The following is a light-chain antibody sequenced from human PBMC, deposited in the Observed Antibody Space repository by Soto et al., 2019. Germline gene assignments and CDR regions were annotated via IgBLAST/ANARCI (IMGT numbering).Light chain of an antibody. J-gene: IGKJ4*01. CDR3: QQSHSSPLT. CDR1: QSISRY. Sequence: DIQMAQSPSSLSASVGDRVTITCRADQSISRYLNWYQQKPGRPPNLLIYSASTLQSGVPSRFSGSGSGTDFTLTISSLQPEDSAAYYCQQSHSSPLTFGGGTKVDIK. CDR2: SAS. V-gene: IGKV1-39*01.